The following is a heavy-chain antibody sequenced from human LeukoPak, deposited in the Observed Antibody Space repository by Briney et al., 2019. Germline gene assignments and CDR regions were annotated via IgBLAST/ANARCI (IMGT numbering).Heavy chain of an antibody. CDR3: AREYDFWSGQNRMDV. CDR1: GFTFSSYG. V-gene: IGHV3-33*01. Sequence: GGSLRLSCAASGFTFSSYGMHWVRQAPGKGLEWVAVIWYDGSNKYYAGSVKGRFTISRDNSKNTLYLQMNSLRAEDTAVYYCAREYDFWSGQNRMDVWGQGTTVTVSS. D-gene: IGHD3-3*01. CDR2: IWYDGSNK. J-gene: IGHJ6*02.